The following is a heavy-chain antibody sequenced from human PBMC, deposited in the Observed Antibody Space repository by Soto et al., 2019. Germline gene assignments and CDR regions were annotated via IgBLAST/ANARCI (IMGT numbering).Heavy chain of an antibody. J-gene: IGHJ4*02. V-gene: IGHV3-33*01. CDR3: ARSRGGYDSRGHYSQFDY. CDR1: GFTFSSYG. D-gene: IGHD3-22*01. CDR2: IWYDGSNK. Sequence: QVQLVESGGGVVQPGRSLRLSCAASGFTFSSYGMHWVRQAPGKGLEWVAVIWYDGSNKYYADSVKGRLTISRDNSKNTLYLQMNSLRAEDTAVYYCARSRGGYDSRGHYSQFDYWGQGTLVTVSS.